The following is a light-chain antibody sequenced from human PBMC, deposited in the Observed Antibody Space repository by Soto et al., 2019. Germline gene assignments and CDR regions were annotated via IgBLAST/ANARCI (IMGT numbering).Light chain of an antibody. CDR3: QQSYSSPPT. V-gene: IGKV1-39*01. J-gene: IGKJ2*01. CDR1: QSISVY. Sequence: DIQMTQSPSSLSASVGDTVSITCRASQSISVYLNWYQQTPGKAPKLLIYAASSLQSGVPSRFSGTASGPEFILTISSLQAEDFATYYCQQSYSSPPTFGQGTKLQIK. CDR2: AAS.